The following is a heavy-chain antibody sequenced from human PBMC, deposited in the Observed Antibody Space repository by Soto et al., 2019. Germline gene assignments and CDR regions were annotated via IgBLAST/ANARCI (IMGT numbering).Heavy chain of an antibody. Sequence: ASVKVSCKASGYTFTSYGISWVRQAPGQGLERKGWISAYNGNTNYAQKLQGRVTMTTDTSTSTAYMELRSLRSDDTAVYYCATDPLTMVRGVIITTSDYWGQGTLVTVSS. CDR3: ATDPLTMVRGVIITTSDY. J-gene: IGHJ4*02. CDR2: ISAYNGNT. D-gene: IGHD3-10*01. V-gene: IGHV1-18*01. CDR1: GYTFTSYG.